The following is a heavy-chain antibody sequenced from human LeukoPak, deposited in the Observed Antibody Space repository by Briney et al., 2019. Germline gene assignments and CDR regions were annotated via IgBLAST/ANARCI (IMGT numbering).Heavy chain of an antibody. D-gene: IGHD3-22*01. V-gene: IGHV4-4*02. Sequence: KASETLSLTCAVSGGSISSSNWWSWVRQPRGKGLEWIGEIYHSGSTNHNPCLKSRVTISVDKSKNQFSLKLSSVTAADTAVYYCARDGSSYYDSSGYGGADFDSWGQGTMVTVSS. CDR1: GGSISSSNW. CDR3: ARDGSSYYDSSGYGGADFDS. J-gene: IGHJ3*02. CDR2: IYHSGST.